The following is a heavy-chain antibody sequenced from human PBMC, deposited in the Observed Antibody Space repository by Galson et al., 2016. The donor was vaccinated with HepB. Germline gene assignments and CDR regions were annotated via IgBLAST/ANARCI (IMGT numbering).Heavy chain of an antibody. J-gene: IGHJ4*02. CDR1: GFSFSTSG. Sequence: SLRLSCAASGFSFSTSGMSWVRQTPGRGLEWVSGITASGATTHYADSVKGRFTISSDNSKNTLYSYMNSLRAEDTAVYYCGKHGGFDYWGQGALVTVSS. V-gene: IGHV3-23*01. CDR3: GKHGGFDY. CDR2: ITASGATT. D-gene: IGHD3-16*01.